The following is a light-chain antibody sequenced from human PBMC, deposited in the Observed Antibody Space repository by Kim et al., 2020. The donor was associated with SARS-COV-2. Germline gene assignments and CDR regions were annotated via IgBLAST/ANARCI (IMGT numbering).Light chain of an antibody. CDR3: NSRDSSGNHWV. CDR1: SLRSYY. CDR2: GKN. J-gene: IGLJ3*02. Sequence: FGPIVRITCQGDSLRSYYASWYQQKPGQAPVLVIYGKNNRPSGIPDRFSGSSSGNTASLTITGAQAEDEADYYCNSRDSSGNHWVFGGGTQLT. V-gene: IGLV3-19*01.